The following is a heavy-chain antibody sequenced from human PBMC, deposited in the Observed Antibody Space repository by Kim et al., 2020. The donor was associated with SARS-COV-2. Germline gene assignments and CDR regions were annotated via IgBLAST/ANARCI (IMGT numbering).Heavy chain of an antibody. J-gene: IGHJ5*02. V-gene: IGHV3-23*01. CDR3: LAATGSSDWFGP. CDR1: GFNFNIHA. Sequence: PGGSLRLSCASSGFNFNIHAMNWVRQAPGMGLEWVSGISNSGDYTYYADSVKGRFTISRDNSDNTLYLKMKSLRADDTAVYYCLAATGSSDWFGPWGQGTLVTVSS. D-gene: IGHD6-13*01. CDR2: ISNSGDYT.